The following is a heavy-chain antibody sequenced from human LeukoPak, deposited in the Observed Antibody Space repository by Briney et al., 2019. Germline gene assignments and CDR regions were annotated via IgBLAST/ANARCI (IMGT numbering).Heavy chain of an antibody. CDR1: GFTFSSYE. D-gene: IGHD3-10*01. CDR2: ISSSSSYI. CDR3: ARPMEGYSGSGSWYFDY. Sequence: PGGSLRLSCAASGFTFSSYEMNWVRQAPGKGLEWVSYISSSSSYIYYADSVKGRFTISRDNAKNSLYLQMNSLSAEDTAVYYCARPMEGYSGSGSWYFDYWGQGTLVTVSS. V-gene: IGHV3-21*05. J-gene: IGHJ4*02.